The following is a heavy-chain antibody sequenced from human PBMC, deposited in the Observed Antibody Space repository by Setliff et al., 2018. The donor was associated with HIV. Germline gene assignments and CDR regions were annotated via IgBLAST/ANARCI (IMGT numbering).Heavy chain of an antibody. CDR1: GGTFSSYA. CDR3: ASYGDYASRFDY. Sequence: VKVSCKASGGTFSSYAISWVRQAPGQGLEWMGGIIPILGIANYAQKFQGRVTITTDESTSTAYMELSSLRSEDTAVYYCASYGDYASRFDYWGQGTLVTVSS. V-gene: IGHV1-69*05. J-gene: IGHJ4*02. D-gene: IGHD4-17*01. CDR2: IIPILGIA.